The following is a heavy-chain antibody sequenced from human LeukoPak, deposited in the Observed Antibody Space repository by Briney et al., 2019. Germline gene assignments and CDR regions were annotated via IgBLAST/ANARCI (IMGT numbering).Heavy chain of an antibody. CDR3: ARVQGHQLLSDAFDF. Sequence: PGGSLRLSCAASGFTFSDYYMSWIRQAPGKGLEWVSYISSSGSTIYYADSVKGRFTISRDNAKNTLYLQMNSLRAEDTAVYYCARVQGHQLLSDAFDFWGQGTMVTVSS. CDR1: GFTFSDYY. CDR2: ISSSGSTI. D-gene: IGHD3-16*02. J-gene: IGHJ3*01. V-gene: IGHV3-11*04.